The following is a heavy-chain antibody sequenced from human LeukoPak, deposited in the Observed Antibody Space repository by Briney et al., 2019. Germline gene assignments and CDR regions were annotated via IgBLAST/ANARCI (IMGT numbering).Heavy chain of an antibody. Sequence: GASVKVSCKASGYTFTGYYMHWVRQAPGQGLEWMGWINPNSGGTNYAQKFQGRVTMTRDTSISTAYMELSRLRSDDTAVYYCARAGVGYCSSTSCRYYYYYMDVWGKGTTVTISS. CDR1: GYTFTGYY. J-gene: IGHJ6*03. V-gene: IGHV1-2*02. CDR2: INPNSGGT. D-gene: IGHD2-2*01. CDR3: ARAGVGYCSSTSCRYYYYYMDV.